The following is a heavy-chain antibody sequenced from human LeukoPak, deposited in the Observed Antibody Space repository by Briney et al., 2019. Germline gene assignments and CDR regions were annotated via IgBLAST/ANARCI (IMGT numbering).Heavy chain of an antibody. CDR3: ARWDYGSVSYNGDWGYGGKKKYYNYGMDV. V-gene: IGHV4-59*12. CDR1: GGSISSYY. J-gene: IGHJ6*01. D-gene: IGHD3-10*01. Sequence: SETLSLTCTVSGGSISSYYWSWIPQPPGKGLEWIGYIYYSGSTNYNPSLKSRVTISVDTSKNQFSLKLSSVTAADTAVYYCARWDYGSVSYNGDWGYGGKKKYYNYGMDVWGQGTTVTVSS. CDR2: IYYSGST.